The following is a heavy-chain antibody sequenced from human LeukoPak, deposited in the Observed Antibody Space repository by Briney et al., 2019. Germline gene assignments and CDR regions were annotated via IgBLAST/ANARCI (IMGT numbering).Heavy chain of an antibody. Sequence: ASVKVSCKASGYTFTGYYMHWVRQAPGQGLEWMGWINPNSGGTNYAQKFQGRVTMTRDTSISTAYMELSRLRSDDTAVYYCARTSIAAAGLAFDIWGQGTMVTVSS. V-gene: IGHV1-2*02. CDR2: INPNSGGT. CDR3: ARTSIAAAGLAFDI. D-gene: IGHD6-13*01. CDR1: GYTFTGYY. J-gene: IGHJ3*02.